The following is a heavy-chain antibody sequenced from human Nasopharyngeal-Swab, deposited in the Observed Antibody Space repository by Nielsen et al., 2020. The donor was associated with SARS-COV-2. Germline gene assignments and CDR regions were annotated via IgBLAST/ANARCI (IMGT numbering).Heavy chain of an antibody. CDR3: ARRLVWFGEAHYYYYGMDV. V-gene: IGHV3-74*01. Sequence: GESLKISCAASGFSFRSYWMHWVRQAPGKGLVWVSCINSDGTTTRYADSMKGRFTVSRDNAKNTLYLEMNSLRADDTAVYYCARRLVWFGEAHYYYYGMDVWGQGTTVTVSS. J-gene: IGHJ6*02. D-gene: IGHD3-10*01. CDR2: INSDGTTT. CDR1: GFSFRSYW.